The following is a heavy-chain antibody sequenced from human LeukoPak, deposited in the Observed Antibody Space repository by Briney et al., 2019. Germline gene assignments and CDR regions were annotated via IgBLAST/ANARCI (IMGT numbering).Heavy chain of an antibody. Sequence: GASVKASCKASGYTFTSYYMHWVRQAPGQGLEWMGIINPSGGSTSYAQKFQGRVTMTRDTSTSTVYVELSSLRSEDTAVYYCARAGSSGWPYYYYYGMDVWGQGTTVTVSS. J-gene: IGHJ6*02. CDR1: GYTFTSYY. D-gene: IGHD6-19*01. CDR3: ARAGSSGWPYYYYYGMDV. V-gene: IGHV1-46*01. CDR2: INPSGGST.